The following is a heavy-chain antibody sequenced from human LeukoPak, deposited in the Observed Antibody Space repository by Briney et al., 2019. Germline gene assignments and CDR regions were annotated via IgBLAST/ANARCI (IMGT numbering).Heavy chain of an antibody. D-gene: IGHD3-9*01. Sequence: GGSLRLSCAASGFTFSSYAMSWVRQAPGKGLEWVGRIKSKTDGGTTDYAAPVKGRFTISRDDSKNTLYLQMNSLKTEDTAVYYCTTDFISYYDILTGYYTSVDYWGQGTLVTVSS. J-gene: IGHJ4*02. V-gene: IGHV3-15*01. CDR1: GFTFSSYA. CDR2: IKSKTDGGTT. CDR3: TTDFISYYDILTGYYTSVDY.